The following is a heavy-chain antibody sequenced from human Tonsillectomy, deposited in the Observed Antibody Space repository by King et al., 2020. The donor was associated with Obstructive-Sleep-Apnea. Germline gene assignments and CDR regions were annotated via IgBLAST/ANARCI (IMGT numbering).Heavy chain of an antibody. CDR1: GFTFSNAW. Sequence: VQLVESGGGLVKPGGSLRLSCAASGFTFSNAWMSWVRQAPGKGLGWVGRIKSKTAGGTTDYAAPVKGRFTISRDVSKNTLYLLMNSLKTEDTAVYYCTTVREVTAPGYFDYWGQGTLVTVSS. CDR2: IKSKTAGGTT. CDR3: TTVREVTAPGYFDY. V-gene: IGHV3-15*01. J-gene: IGHJ4*02. D-gene: IGHD2-21*02.